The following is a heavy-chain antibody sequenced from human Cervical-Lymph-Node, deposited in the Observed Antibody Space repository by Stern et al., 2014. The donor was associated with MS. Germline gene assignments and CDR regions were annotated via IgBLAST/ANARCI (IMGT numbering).Heavy chain of an antibody. CDR1: GFTFGNFG. D-gene: IGHD1-1*01. Sequence: EQLVESGGGVVQPGRSLRLSCAASGFTFGNFGIHWVRQAPGKGLEWVAMISYDGRNKYYADSVKGRFTISRDNSNNTLFLQMDSLRAEDTAVYYCAKDRDDGDIDETFDFWGQGTLVTVSS. V-gene: IGHV3-30*18. CDR3: AKDRDDGDIDETFDF. CDR2: ISYDGRNK. J-gene: IGHJ4*02.